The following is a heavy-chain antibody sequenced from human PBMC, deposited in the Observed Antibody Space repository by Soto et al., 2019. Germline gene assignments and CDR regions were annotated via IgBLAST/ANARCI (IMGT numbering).Heavy chain of an antibody. Sequence: QVQLVQSGAEVKKPGASVKVSCKASGYTFTSYDINWVRPATGQGLEWMGWMKPNSGYTGYAQKFQGGVAMSRNTAIRTAYMELSSLRSEDTAVYYCARGHYYDGSGPLCWFDRCGQGTLVTVSS. CDR3: ARGHYYDGSGPLCWFDR. CDR1: GYTFTSYD. D-gene: IGHD3-22*01. V-gene: IGHV1-8*01. CDR2: MKPNSGYT. J-gene: IGHJ5*02.